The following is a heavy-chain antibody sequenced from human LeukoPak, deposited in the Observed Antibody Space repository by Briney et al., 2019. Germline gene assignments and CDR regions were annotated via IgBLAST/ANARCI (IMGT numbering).Heavy chain of an antibody. CDR3: ARLATPSTMAARGRSWFES. Sequence: GGSLRLSCAASGFTFSGSAMHWVRQASGKGLEWVGRIRSKANSYATAYAASVKGRFTISRDDSRNTAYLQMNSLKTEDTAVYYCARLATPSTMAARGRSWFESWGQGTLVTVSS. CDR2: IRSKANSYAT. J-gene: IGHJ5*01. D-gene: IGHD6-6*01. V-gene: IGHV3-73*01. CDR1: GFTFSGSA.